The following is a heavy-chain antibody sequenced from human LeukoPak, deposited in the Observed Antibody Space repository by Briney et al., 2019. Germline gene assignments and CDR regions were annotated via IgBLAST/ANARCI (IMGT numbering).Heavy chain of an antibody. D-gene: IGHD5-18*01. V-gene: IGHV1-2*02. CDR1: VYTFTGYY. CDR2: INPNNGGT. CDR3: ARDPYSNYFDY. Sequence: ASVKVSCKASVYTFTGYYMHSVRQAPGQGGEWMGWINPNNGGTNSVQKFQGRVTMTRDTSLSTPYMELNRLRADGTGVYYCARDPYSNYFDYWGQGTLVTVSS. J-gene: IGHJ4*02.